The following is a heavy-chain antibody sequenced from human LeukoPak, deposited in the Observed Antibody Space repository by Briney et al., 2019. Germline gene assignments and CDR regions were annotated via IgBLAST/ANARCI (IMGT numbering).Heavy chain of an antibody. Sequence: SETLSLTCTVSGGSISSYYWSWIRQPPGKGLEWIGYIYYSGSTNYNPSLKSRVIISEDTSKNQFSLKLSSVTAADTAVYYCARHVLRYSLNYFDYWGQGTLVTVSS. J-gene: IGHJ4*02. CDR1: GGSISSYY. CDR2: IYYSGST. CDR3: ARHVLRYSLNYFDY. D-gene: IGHD3-9*01. V-gene: IGHV4-59*08.